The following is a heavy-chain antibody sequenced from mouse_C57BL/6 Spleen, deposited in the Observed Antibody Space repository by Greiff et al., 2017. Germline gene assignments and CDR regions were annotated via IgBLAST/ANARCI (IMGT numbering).Heavy chain of an antibody. J-gene: IGHJ2*01. D-gene: IGHD1-1*01. CDR2: IDPSDSET. V-gene: IGHV1-52*01. CDR3: ARDTTVVDYFDY. Sequence: QVQLKQPGAELVRPGSSVKLSCKASGYTFTSYWMHWVKQRPIQGLEWIGNIDPSDSETHYNQKFKDKATLTVDKSSSTAYMQLSSLTSEDSAVYYCARDTTVVDYFDYWGQGTTLTVSS. CDR1: GYTFTSYW.